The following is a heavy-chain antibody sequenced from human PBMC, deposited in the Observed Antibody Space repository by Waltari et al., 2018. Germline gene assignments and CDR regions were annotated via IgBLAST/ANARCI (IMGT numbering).Heavy chain of an antibody. CDR2: ISYNERNI. V-gene: IGHV3-30*04. CDR1: EFTFSSSA. J-gene: IGHJ6*02. D-gene: IGHD3-22*01. CDR3: ARDLCDRTKCHGMDV. Sequence: QVQLVASGGGVVQPGRSLRLSCAASEFTFSSSARPWVRQAPGKGLEWVAVISYNERNIYYVDSVKGRFTISRDNSKKTLYLQMNSLRPEDTAMYYCARDLCDRTKCHGMDVWGQGTTVTVSS.